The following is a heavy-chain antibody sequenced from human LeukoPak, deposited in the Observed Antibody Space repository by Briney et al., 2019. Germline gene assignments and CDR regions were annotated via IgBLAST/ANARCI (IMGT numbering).Heavy chain of an antibody. Sequence: SETLSLTCTVSGGSISSYYWSWIRQPAGKGLEWLGRIYTSGSTNYNPSLKSRVTISVDTSKNQFPLKLISVTAADTAVYYCARVTGDSNGYKSPSLDYWGQGTLVTVSS. V-gene: IGHV4-4*07. D-gene: IGHD5-18*01. J-gene: IGHJ4*02. CDR3: ARVTGDSNGYKSPSLDY. CDR2: IYTSGST. CDR1: GGSISSYY.